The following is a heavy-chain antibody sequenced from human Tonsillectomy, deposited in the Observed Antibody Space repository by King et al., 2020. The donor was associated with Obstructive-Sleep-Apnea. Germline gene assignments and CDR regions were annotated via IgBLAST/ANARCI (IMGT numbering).Heavy chain of an antibody. V-gene: IGHV3-30*18. J-gene: IGHJ4*02. CDR1: GFTFSSYG. CDR2: ISYDVSNK. D-gene: IGHD3-22*01. Sequence: VQLVESGGGVVQPGRSLRLSCAASGFTFSSYGMHWVRQAPGKGLEWVAVISYDVSNKYDADSVKGRFTISRDNSKNTLYLQMNSLRAGDTAVYYCAKGGRTMIVVTDFDYWGQETLVTVSS. CDR3: AKGGRTMIVVTDFDY.